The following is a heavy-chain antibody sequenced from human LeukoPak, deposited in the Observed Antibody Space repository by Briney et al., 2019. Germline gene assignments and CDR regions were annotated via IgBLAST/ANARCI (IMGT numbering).Heavy chain of an antibody. Sequence: GGSLRLSCAASGSTFSDCYMSWIRQAPGKGLEWVSYISSSGSTIYYADSVKGRFTISRDNAKNSLYLQMNSLRAEDTAVYYCASGWKSGSFDYWGQGTLVTVSS. D-gene: IGHD1-1*01. V-gene: IGHV3-11*01. CDR2: ISSSGSTI. CDR3: ASGWKSGSFDY. CDR1: GSTFSDCY. J-gene: IGHJ4*02.